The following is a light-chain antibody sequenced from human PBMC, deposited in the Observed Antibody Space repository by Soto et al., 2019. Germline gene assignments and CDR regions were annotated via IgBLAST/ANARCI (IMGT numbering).Light chain of an antibody. Sequence: QSALTQPASVSGSPERSITISCTGTSSDVGGYKYVSWYQQLPGRAPKLIISEVSNRPSGVSDRFTGSKSGNTASLTISGLQTEDEGDYYCSSYTSSSTSVVFGGGTKVTVL. CDR1: SSDVGGYKY. CDR2: EVS. CDR3: SSYTSSSTSVV. J-gene: IGLJ2*01. V-gene: IGLV2-14*01.